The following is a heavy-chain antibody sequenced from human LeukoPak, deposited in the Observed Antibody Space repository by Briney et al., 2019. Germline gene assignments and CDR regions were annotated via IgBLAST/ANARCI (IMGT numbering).Heavy chain of an antibody. V-gene: IGHV4-4*02. D-gene: IGHD3-10*01. J-gene: IGHJ3*02. CDR3: ARVPSKDRGAFDI. Sequence: SETLSLTCAVSGGSISSSNWWSWVRQPPGKGLEWIGEIYHSGSTNYNPSLKSRVTISVDKSKNQSSLKLSSVTAADTAVYYCARVPSKDRGAFDIWGQGTMVTVSS. CDR2: IYHSGST. CDR1: GGSISSSNW.